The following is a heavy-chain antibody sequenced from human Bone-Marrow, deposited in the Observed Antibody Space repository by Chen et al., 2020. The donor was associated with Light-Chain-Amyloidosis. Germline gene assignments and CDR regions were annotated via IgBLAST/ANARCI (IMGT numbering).Heavy chain of an antibody. CDR1: GFSFRSYW. Sequence: EVQLVESGGGLVQPGGSLRLSCAASGFSFRSYWMTWVRQVPGKGLEWVAKMKEDGSEKYYVDSVKGRFTISRDNAKNSLYLQMNNLRVEDTAVYYCAGDRGWFDPWGQGTLVTVSS. CDR2: MKEDGSEK. J-gene: IGHJ5*02. CDR3: AGDRGWFDP. V-gene: IGHV3-7*01.